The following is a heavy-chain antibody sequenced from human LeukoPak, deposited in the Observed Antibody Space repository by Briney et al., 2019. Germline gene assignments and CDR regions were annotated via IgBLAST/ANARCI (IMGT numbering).Heavy chain of an antibody. J-gene: IGHJ4*02. CDR3: AKFEGAETSNYCFDH. CDR1: VFSLCNST. Sequence: GGSPRLSPTASVFSLCNSTMGWGCPGLRGGRERGSGLYGKGYGTFYADSVKCWFTVSRDNSKNTVYLQMNSLRFEDTAVYYCAKFEGAETSNYCFDHWGQGTLVTVSS. V-gene: IGHV3-23*05. D-gene: IGHD3-16*01. CDR2: LYGKGYGT.